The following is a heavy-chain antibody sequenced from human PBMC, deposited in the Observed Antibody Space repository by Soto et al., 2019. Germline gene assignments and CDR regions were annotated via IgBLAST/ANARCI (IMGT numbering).Heavy chain of an antibody. CDR1: GFTFSSYA. CDR3: AKYESQLLWAYYYYYMAV. Sequence: EVQLLESGGGLVQPGGSLRLSCAASGFTFSSYAMSWVRQAPGKGLEWVSAISGSGGSTYYADSVKGRFTISRDNSKYTLYLQTNSLRAEDTAVYYCAKYESQLLWAYYYYYMAVWGKGTTVTVSS. CDR2: ISGSGGST. D-gene: IGHD2-2*01. V-gene: IGHV3-23*01. J-gene: IGHJ6*03.